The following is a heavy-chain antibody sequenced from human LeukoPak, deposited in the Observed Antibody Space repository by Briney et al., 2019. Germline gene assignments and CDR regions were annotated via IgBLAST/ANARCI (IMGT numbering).Heavy chain of an antibody. CDR2: ISSSAGDI. V-gene: IGHV3-11*01. CDR3: ARIRGHYDSSGYPYWFDS. D-gene: IGHD3-22*01. Sequence: PGGSLRLSCAASGFTFSDYYMSWIRQAPGKGLEWVSHISSSAGDIYYADSVKGRFTISRDNAKSSLFLQMNSLRAEDTAVYYCARIRGHYDSSGYPYWFDSWGQGTLVTVSS. CDR1: GFTFSDYY. J-gene: IGHJ5*01.